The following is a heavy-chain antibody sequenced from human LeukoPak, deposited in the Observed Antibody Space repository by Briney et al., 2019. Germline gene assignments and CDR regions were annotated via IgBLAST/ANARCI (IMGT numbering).Heavy chain of an antibody. CDR1: GFTFSSYA. CDR3: AKPRSSSSLLYYYFYMNV. V-gene: IGHV3-23*01. CDR2: ISGSGGST. Sequence: GGSLRLSCAASGFTFSSYAMSWVRQAPGKGLEWVSAISGSGGSTYYADSVKGRFTISRDNSKNTLYLQMNSLRAEDTAVYYCAKPRSSSSLLYYYFYMNVWGKGTTVTVSS. J-gene: IGHJ6*03. D-gene: IGHD6-6*01.